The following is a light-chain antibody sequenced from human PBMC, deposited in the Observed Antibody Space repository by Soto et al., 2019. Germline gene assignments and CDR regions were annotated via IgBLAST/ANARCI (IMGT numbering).Light chain of an antibody. Sequence: DIQMTQSPSTLSGSVGDRVTITCRASQTISSWLAWYQQKPGKAPKPLIYKASTLKSGVPSRFSGSGSGTEFTLTISSLQPDDFATYYCQHYNSYSEAFGQGTTVDIK. CDR1: QTISSW. CDR2: KAS. CDR3: QHYNSYSEA. V-gene: IGKV1-5*03. J-gene: IGKJ1*01.